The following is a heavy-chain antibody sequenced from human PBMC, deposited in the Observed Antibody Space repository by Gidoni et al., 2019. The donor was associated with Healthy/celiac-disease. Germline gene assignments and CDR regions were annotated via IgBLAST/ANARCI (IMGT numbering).Heavy chain of an antibody. CDR1: GGSISSSSYY. Sequence: QLQLQESGPGLVKPSETLSLTCTVSGGSISSSSYYWGWIRQPPGKGLEWIGSIYYSGSTYYNPSLKSRVTISVDTSKNQFSLKLSSVTAADTAVYYCAREAVTTCFDYWGQGTLVTVSS. V-gene: IGHV4-39*07. D-gene: IGHD4-17*01. J-gene: IGHJ4*02. CDR3: AREAVTTCFDY. CDR2: IYYSGST.